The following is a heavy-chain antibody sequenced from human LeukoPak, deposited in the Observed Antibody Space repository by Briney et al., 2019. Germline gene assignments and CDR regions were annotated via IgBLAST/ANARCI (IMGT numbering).Heavy chain of an antibody. CDR1: GGSISSYY. J-gene: IGHJ4*02. CDR2: IYYGGST. D-gene: IGHD6-13*01. CDR3: AREARSGIAADY. V-gene: IGHV4-59*01. Sequence: TSETLSLTCTVSGGSISSYYWSWIRQPPGKGLEWIGYIYYGGSTNYNPSLKSQVTISVDTSKNQFSLKLSSVTAADTAVYYCAREARSGIAADYWGQGTLVTVSS.